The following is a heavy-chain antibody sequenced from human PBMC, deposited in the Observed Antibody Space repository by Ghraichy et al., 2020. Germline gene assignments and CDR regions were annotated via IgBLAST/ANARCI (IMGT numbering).Heavy chain of an antibody. CDR1: GGSISSYY. CDR3: ARFPHRLFLASYSDAFDI. CDR2: IYYSGST. D-gene: IGHD2-15*01. V-gene: IGHV4-59*01. Sequence: SETLSLTCTVSGGSISSYYWSWIRQPPGKGLEWIGYIYYSGSTNYNPSLKSRVTISVDTSKNQFSLKLSSVTAADTAVYYCARFPHRLFLASYSDAFDIWGQGTMVTVSS. J-gene: IGHJ3*02.